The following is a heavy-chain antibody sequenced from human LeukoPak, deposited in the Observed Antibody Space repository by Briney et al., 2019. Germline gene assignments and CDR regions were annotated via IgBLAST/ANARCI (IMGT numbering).Heavy chain of an antibody. J-gene: IGHJ4*02. D-gene: IGHD3-22*01. CDR3: TRAPPGMTMMTDY. CDR1: GYTFTNYH. Sequence: ASVKVSCKASGYTFTNYHVAWVRQAPGQGLEWMGWVSTNDGNTVYAQRLQGRVTMTTDTSTSVAYMELRSLTSDDTAVYYCTRAPPGMTMMTDYWGQGTLVTVSS. CDR2: VSTNDGNT. V-gene: IGHV1-18*01.